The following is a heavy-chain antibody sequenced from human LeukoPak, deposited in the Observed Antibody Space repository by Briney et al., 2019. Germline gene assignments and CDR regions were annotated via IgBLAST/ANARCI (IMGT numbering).Heavy chain of an antibody. J-gene: IGHJ4*02. CDR3: ARSESRYNWNDAYFDY. D-gene: IGHD1-1*01. CDR2: IIPIFDTA. V-gene: IGHV1-69*13. Sequence: ASVKVSCKASGYTFTGYYMHWVRQAPGQGLEWMGGIIPIFDTANYAQKFQGRVTITADESTSTAYMELSSLRSGDTAVYYCARSESRYNWNDAYFDYWGQGTLVTVSS. CDR1: GYTFTGYY.